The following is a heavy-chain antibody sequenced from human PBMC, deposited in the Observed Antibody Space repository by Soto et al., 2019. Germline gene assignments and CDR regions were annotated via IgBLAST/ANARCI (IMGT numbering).Heavy chain of an antibody. J-gene: IGHJ6*02. CDR2: IGTAGDT. V-gene: IGHV3-13*04. Sequence: GGSLRLSCAASVFTFSSYDMHWVRQATGKGLEWVSAIGTAGDTYYPGSVKGRFTISRENAKNSLYLQMNSLRAGDTAVYYCARSYGDYPGYYYGMDVWGQGTTVTVSS. CDR3: ARSYGDYPGYYYGMDV. D-gene: IGHD4-17*01. CDR1: VFTFSSYD.